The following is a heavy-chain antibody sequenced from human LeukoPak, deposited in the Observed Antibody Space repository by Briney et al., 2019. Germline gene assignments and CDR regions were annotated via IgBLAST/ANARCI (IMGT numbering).Heavy chain of an antibody. V-gene: IGHV4-34*01. CDR1: GGSFSGYY. Sequence: PSETLSLTCAVYGGSFSGYYWSWIRQPPGKGLEWIGEINHSGSTNYNPSLKSRVTISVDMSKNQFSLKLSSVTAADTAVYYCATGHSTFDPWGQGTLVTVSS. CDR3: ATGHSTFDP. J-gene: IGHJ5*02. CDR2: INHSGST.